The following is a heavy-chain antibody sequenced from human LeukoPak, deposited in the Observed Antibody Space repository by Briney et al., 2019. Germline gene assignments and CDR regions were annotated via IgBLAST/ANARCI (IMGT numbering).Heavy chain of an antibody. CDR1: GFTFSSYW. J-gene: IGHJ4*02. D-gene: IGHD5-18*01. CDR3: ARDASIQPFDS. V-gene: IGHV3-7*04. Sequence: GGSLRLSCAVSGFTFSSYWMSWVRQAPGKGLEWVANIRQDGNEKYYVGSVKGRFTISRDNAKNSLYLQMNSLRAEDTAVYYCARDASIQPFDSWGQGTLVTVSS. CDR2: IRQDGNEK.